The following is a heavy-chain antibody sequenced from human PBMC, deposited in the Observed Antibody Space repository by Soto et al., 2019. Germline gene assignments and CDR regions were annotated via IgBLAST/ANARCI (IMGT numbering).Heavy chain of an antibody. V-gene: IGHV3-66*01. J-gene: IGHJ5*02. D-gene: IGHD6-19*01. CDR2: IYSGGST. Sequence: GGSLRLSCAASGFTVSSNYMSWVRQAPGKGLEWVSVIYSGGSTYYADSVKGRFTISRDNSKNTLYLQMNSLRAEDTAVYYCARGLRSSSGWGWFDPWGQGTLVTVSS. CDR1: GFTVSSNY. CDR3: ARGLRSSSGWGWFDP.